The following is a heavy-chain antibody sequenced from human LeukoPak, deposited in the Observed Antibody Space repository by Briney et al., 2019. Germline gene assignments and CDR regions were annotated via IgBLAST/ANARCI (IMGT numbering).Heavy chain of an antibody. J-gene: IGHJ4*02. CDR1: GGSISSYY. D-gene: IGHD3-22*01. CDR3: ARGSGSSGYWY. V-gene: IGHV4-59*01. CDR2: VYYSGST. Sequence: PSETLSLTCTVSGGSISSYYWSWVRQPPGKGLEWIGYVYYSGSTNYNPSLKSRVTISVDTSKNQLSLKLSSVPAADTAVYYCARGSGSSGYWYWGQGTLVTVSS.